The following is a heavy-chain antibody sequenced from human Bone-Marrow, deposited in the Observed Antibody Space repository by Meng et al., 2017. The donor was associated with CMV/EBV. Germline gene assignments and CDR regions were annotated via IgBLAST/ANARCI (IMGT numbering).Heavy chain of an antibody. V-gene: IGHV1-18*01. Sequence: ASMRGSCTASGYTFSNYGISRVRQAPGQGLEWMGWVGGCDGDTNYALELRGRVTMTTDTSTNTVYMELRSLTSDDTAVYYCARDWECLARSDVFDIWGQGTMVTVSS. J-gene: IGHJ3*02. D-gene: IGHD1-26*01. CDR1: GYTFSNYG. CDR2: VGGCDGDT. CDR3: ARDWECLARSDVFDI.